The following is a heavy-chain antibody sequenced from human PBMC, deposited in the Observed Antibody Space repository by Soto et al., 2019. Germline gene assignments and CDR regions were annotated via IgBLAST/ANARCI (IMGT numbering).Heavy chain of an antibody. CDR2: IYPADSDT. CDR1: GYSFTRYW. CDR3: ARHPDPYSGMDV. V-gene: IGHV5-51*01. Sequence: PGESLKISCKGSGYSFTRYWIGWVRQMSGKGLEWMGIIYPADSDTRYSPAFQGQVTISADKSLSTAYLQWSSLKASDTAMYYCARHPDPYSGMDVWGQGTTVTVSS. J-gene: IGHJ6*02.